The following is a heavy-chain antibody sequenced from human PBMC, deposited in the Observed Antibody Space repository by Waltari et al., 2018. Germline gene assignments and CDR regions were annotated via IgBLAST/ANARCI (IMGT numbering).Heavy chain of an antibody. V-gene: IGHV4-4*07. J-gene: IGHJ6*02. CDR1: GGSINNYY. CDR3: ARVRAIAAGTASYYYALDV. Sequence: QVQLQESGPGLVKPSETLSLTCTLSGGSINNYYWTWIRQPAGKGLEWIGRIYSSGGTTTYNPSRKRRVSSSLAASKNQFCRRLTSVTAADTAVYFCARVRAIAAGTASYYYALDVWGQGTTVTVSS. CDR2: IYSSGGT. D-gene: IGHD6-13*01.